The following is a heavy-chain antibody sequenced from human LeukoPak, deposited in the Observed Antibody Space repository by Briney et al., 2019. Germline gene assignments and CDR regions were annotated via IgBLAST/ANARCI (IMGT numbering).Heavy chain of an antibody. CDR3: AKGPHYYDRSRWFDP. CDR1: GLTFSSYG. CDR2: IWYDGSNK. V-gene: IGHV3-33*06. Sequence: GGSLRLSCAASGLTFSSYGMHWVRQAPGKGLEWVAVIWYDGSNKYYADSVKGRFTISRDNSKNTLYLQRNSLRAEDTAVYYCAKGPHYYDRSRWFDPWGQGTLVTVSS. J-gene: IGHJ5*02. D-gene: IGHD3-22*01.